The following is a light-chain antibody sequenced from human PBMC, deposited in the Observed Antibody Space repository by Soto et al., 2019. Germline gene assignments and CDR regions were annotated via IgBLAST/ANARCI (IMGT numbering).Light chain of an antibody. Sequence: QSALTQPASVSGSPGQSITISCTGTSSDVGGYKYVSWYQQKPGKAPKVIIYDVTNRPSGVYNRFSGSKSGNTASLTIAGLQAEDEADYYCFSYTRSTARVFGGGTKLTVL. V-gene: IGLV2-14*01. J-gene: IGLJ3*02. CDR3: FSYTRSTARV. CDR1: SSDVGGYKY. CDR2: DVT.